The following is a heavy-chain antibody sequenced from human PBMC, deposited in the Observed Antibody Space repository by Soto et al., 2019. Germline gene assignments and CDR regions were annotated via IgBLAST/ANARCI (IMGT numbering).Heavy chain of an antibody. D-gene: IGHD3-3*01. Sequence: QVQLVQSGAEVKKPGSSVKVSCKASGGTFSSYAISWVRQAPGQGLEWMGGIIPIFGTANYAQKFQGRVTITADESTSTAYMELSSLRSEDTAVYYCARANYDFWSGYTKFGWFDPWGQGTLVTVSS. J-gene: IGHJ5*02. V-gene: IGHV1-69*12. CDR2: IIPIFGTA. CDR1: GGTFSSYA. CDR3: ARANYDFWSGYTKFGWFDP.